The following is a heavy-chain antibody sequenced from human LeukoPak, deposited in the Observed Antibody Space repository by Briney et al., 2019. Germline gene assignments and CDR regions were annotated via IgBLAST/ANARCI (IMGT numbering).Heavy chain of an antibody. V-gene: IGHV1-2*02. Sequence: ASVKVSCKASGYTFTGYYMHWVRQAPGQGLEWMGWINPNSGGTNYAQKFQGRVTMTRDTSISTAYMELSRLRSDDTAVYYCATVRTNCYGVDAWGQGTTVTVSS. CDR3: ATVRTNCYGVDA. CDR2: INPNSGGT. J-gene: IGHJ6*02. CDR1: GYTFTGYY.